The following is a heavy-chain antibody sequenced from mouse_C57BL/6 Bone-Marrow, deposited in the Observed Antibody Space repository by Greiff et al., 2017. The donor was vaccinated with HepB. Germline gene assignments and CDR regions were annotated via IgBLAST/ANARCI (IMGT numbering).Heavy chain of an antibody. J-gene: IGHJ4*01. CDR2: IRNKANGYTT. Sequence: EVMLVESGGGLVQPGGSLSLSCAASGFTFTDYYMSWVRQPPGKALEWLGFIRNKANGYTTEYSASVKGRFTISRDNSQSILYLQMNALRAEDSATYYCARRDYDGDYYAMDYWGQGTSVTVSS. CDR1: GFTFTDYY. D-gene: IGHD2-4*01. V-gene: IGHV7-3*01. CDR3: ARRDYDGDYYAMDY.